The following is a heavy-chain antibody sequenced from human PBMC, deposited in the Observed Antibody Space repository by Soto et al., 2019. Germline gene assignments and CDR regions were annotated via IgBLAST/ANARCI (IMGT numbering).Heavy chain of an antibody. CDR3: ARVLRFLEWSPIRGYYYYGMDV. D-gene: IGHD3-3*01. Sequence: PSETLSLTCTVSGGSISSGDYYWSWIRQPPGKGLEWIGYIYYSGSTYYNPSLKSRITINPDTSKNQFSLQLNSVTPEDTAVYYCARVLRFLEWSPIRGYYYYGMDVWGQGTTVTVSS. J-gene: IGHJ6*02. V-gene: IGHV4-30-4*01. CDR1: GGSISSGDYY. CDR2: IYYSGST.